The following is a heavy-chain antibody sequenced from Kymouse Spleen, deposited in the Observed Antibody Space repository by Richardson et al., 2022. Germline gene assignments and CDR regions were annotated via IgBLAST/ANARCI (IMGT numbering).Heavy chain of an antibody. J-gene: IGHJ6*02. Sequence: EVQLVESGGGLVKPGGSLRLSCAASGFTFSNAWMSWVRQAPGKGLEWVGRIKSKTDGGTTDYAAPVKGRFTISRDDSKNTLYLQMNSLKTEDTAVYYCTTSSITMVRGHYGMDVWGQGTTVTVSS. V-gene: IGHV3-15*01. D-gene: IGHD3-10*01. CDR1: GFTFSNAW. CDR2: IKSKTDGGTT. CDR3: TTSSITMVRGHYGMDV.